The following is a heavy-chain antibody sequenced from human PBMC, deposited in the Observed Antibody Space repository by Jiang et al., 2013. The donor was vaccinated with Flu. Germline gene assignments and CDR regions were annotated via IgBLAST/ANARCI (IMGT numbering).Heavy chain of an antibody. D-gene: IGHD5-18*01. V-gene: IGHV3-33*01. J-gene: IGHJ3*02. Sequence: QLLESGGGVVQPGRSLRLSCAASGFTFSSYGMHWVRQAPGKGLEWVAVIWYDGSNKYYADSVKGRFTISRDNSKNTLYLQMNSLRAEDTAVYYCARGGKVDTATEDAFDIWGQGTMVTVSS. CDR2: IWYDGSNK. CDR3: ARGGKVDTATEDAFDI. CDR1: GFTFSSYG.